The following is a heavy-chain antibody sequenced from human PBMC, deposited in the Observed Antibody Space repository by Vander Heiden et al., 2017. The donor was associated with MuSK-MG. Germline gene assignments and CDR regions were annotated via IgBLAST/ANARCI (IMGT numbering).Heavy chain of an antibody. Sequence: EVQLVESGGGLVQPGGSLSLSCAASGFTFSSYSMNWVRQAPGKGLEWVSYISSSSSTIYYADSVKGRVTISRDNAKNSLYRQMNSLRDEDTAVYYCARDWGYCSGGSCYGGFDYWGQGTLVTVSS. CDR1: GFTFSSYS. V-gene: IGHV3-48*02. CDR3: ARDWGYCSGGSCYGGFDY. CDR2: ISSSSSTI. J-gene: IGHJ4*02. D-gene: IGHD2-15*01.